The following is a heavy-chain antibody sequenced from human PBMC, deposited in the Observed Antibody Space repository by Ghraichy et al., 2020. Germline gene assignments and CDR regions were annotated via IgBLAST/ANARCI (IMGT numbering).Heavy chain of an antibody. V-gene: IGHV3-48*02. J-gene: IGHJ6*02. CDR1: GFTFSSYS. CDR3: AREHGDVLYGMDV. Sequence: GESLNISCAASGFTFSSYSMNWVRQAPGKGLEWVSYISSSSSTIYYADSVKGRFTISRDNAKNSLYLQMNSLRDEDTAVYYCAREHGDVLYGMDVWGQGTTVTVSS. D-gene: IGHD4-17*01. CDR2: ISSSSSTI.